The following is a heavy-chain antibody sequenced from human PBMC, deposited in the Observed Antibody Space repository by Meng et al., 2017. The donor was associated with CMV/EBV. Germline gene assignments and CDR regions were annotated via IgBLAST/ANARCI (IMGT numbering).Heavy chain of an antibody. CDR2: IYSGGST. J-gene: IGHJ4*02. D-gene: IGHD2-15*01. CDR3: ARSGGVVAAQRGFDY. Sequence: GESLKISCAASGFTVSSNYMSWVRQAPGKGLEWVSVIYSGGSTYYADSVKGRFTISRDNSKNTLYLQMNSLRAEDTAVYYCARSGGVVAAQRGFDYWGQGTLVTVSS. CDR1: GFTVSSNY. V-gene: IGHV3-66*02.